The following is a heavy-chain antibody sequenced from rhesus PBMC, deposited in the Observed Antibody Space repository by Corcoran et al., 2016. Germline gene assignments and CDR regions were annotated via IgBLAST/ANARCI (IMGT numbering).Heavy chain of an antibody. CDR1: GYSISSNY. J-gene: IGHJ5-1*01. CDR3: ARDQDYSGSYYPNNRFDV. D-gene: IGHD3-16*01. Sequence: QVQLQESGPGLVKPSETLSLTCAVSGYSISSNYWSWFRLPPGKGREWMGWIGYIYGGSGGTYNNPSLKSRVTISTDTSKNQFSLKLSSVTAADTAVYYCARDQDYSGSYYPNNRFDVWGPGVLVTVSS. CDR2: IYGGSGGT. V-gene: IGHV4-147*01.